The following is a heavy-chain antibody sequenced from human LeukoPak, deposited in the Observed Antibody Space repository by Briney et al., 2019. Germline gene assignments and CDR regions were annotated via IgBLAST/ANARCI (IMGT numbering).Heavy chain of an antibody. CDR1: GYTFTRNG. CDR2: ISGYNGNK. D-gene: IGHD3-22*01. V-gene: IGHV1-18*01. J-gene: IGHJ6*03. CDR3: ARGPGGRSGYHPLEDYYYYYYMDV. Sequence: ASVKVSCKASGYTFTRNGICWVRQAPGQGLEWMGWISGYNGNKKYAQKFQGRVTMTTDTSTSTAYMELKSLRSDDTAVYYCARGPGGRSGYHPLEDYYYYYYMDVWGKGTKVTVSS.